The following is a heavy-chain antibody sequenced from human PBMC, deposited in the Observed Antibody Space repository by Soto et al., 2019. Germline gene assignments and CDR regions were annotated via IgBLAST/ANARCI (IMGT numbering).Heavy chain of an antibody. D-gene: IGHD2-15*01. CDR3: ARAERDCSGGSCYRARVKFDP. Sequence: PSETLSLTCTVSGGSISSGGYYWGWIRQHPGKGLEWIGYIYYSGSTYYNPSLKGRVTISVDTSKNQFSLKLSSVTAADTAVYYCARAERDCSGGSCYRARVKFDPWGQGTLVTVSS. CDR1: GGSISSGGYY. V-gene: IGHV4-31*03. CDR2: IYYSGST. J-gene: IGHJ5*02.